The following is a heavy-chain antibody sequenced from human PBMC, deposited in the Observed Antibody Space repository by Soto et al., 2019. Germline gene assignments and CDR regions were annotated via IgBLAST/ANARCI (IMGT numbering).Heavy chain of an antibody. D-gene: IGHD1-26*01. J-gene: IGHJ4*02. V-gene: IGHV4-59*01. Sequence: SETLSLTRAVYGRSFSGYYWSWIRQPPAKGLEWIGYIYYMGRTNYNPSLKSRVTMSIDTSKNQFSLKLSSVTAADPAVYYRARDPVGVTHFDFCGQGALVTVS. CDR3: ARDPVGVTHFDF. CDR2: IYYMGRT. CDR1: GRSFSGYY.